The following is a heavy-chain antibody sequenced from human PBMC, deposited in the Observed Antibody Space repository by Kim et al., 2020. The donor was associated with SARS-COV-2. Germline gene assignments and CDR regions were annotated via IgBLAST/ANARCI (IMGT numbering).Heavy chain of an antibody. CDR1: GGSISSSSYY. V-gene: IGHV4-39*01. CDR3: ARQGAAEYFQH. J-gene: IGHJ1*01. D-gene: IGHD3-16*01. CDR2: IYYSGST. Sequence: SETLSLTCTVSGGSISSSSYYWGWIRQPPGKGLEWIGSIYYSGSTYYNPSLKSRVTISVDTSKNQFSLKLSSVTAADTAVYYCARQGAAEYFQHWGQGT.